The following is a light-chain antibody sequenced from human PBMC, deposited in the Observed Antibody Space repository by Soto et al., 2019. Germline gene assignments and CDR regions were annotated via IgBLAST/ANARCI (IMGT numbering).Light chain of an antibody. CDR1: QSVISFY. V-gene: IGKV3-20*01. J-gene: IGKJ1*01. CDR2: GAS. Sequence: ETVLTQSPGTLSLSPGETATLSCRASQSVISFYLAWYQQKPGQAPRLLIYGASSRATGIPDRFSGSGSGTDFTLTISRLEPEDFAVYYCQQYGASPTLGQGTKVEIK. CDR3: QQYGASPT.